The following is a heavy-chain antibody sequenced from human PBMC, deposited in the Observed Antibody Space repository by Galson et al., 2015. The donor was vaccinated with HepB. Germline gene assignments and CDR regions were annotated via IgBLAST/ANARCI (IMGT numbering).Heavy chain of an antibody. V-gene: IGHV3-33*01. CDR3: ARGGTRSSFWSGWSAGWFDP. D-gene: IGHD3-3*01. CDR1: GFTFSSYG. Sequence: SLRLSCAASGFTFSSYGMHWVRQAPGKGLEWVAVIWYDGSNKYYADSVKGRFTISRDNSKNTLYLQMNSLRAEDTAVYYCARGGTRSSFWSGWSAGWFDPWGQGTLVTVSS. CDR2: IWYDGSNK. J-gene: IGHJ5*02.